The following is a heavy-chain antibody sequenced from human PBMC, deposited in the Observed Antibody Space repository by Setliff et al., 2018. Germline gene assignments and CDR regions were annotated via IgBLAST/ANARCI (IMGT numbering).Heavy chain of an antibody. CDR2: INPNSGGR. V-gene: IGHV1-2*02. CDR3: AGPFDVGPYPRPIDGLDL. J-gene: IGHJ3*01. Sequence: GASVKVSCKASGYIFRDYYIHWVRQAPGQGLEWMGWINPNSGGREYAEAFQGRVTMTGDTSIRTAFMELSGLTSDDTAVYYCAGPFDVGPYPRPIDGLDLRGQGTRVTVSS. CDR1: GYIFRDYY. D-gene: IGHD3-9*01.